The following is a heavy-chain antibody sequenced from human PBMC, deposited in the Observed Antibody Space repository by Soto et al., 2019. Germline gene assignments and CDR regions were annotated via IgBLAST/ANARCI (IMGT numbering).Heavy chain of an antibody. CDR1: GFTFDDYA. D-gene: IGHD1-26*01. CDR2: ISWNSGSI. CDR3: AKGGGTPGSLRVNWFDP. J-gene: IGHJ5*02. V-gene: IGHV3-9*01. Sequence: GGSLRLSCAASGFTFDDYAMHWVRQAPGKGLEWVSGISWNSGSIGYADSVKGRFTISRDNAKNSLYLQMNSLRAEDTALYYCAKGGGTPGSLRVNWFDPWGQGTLVTVSS.